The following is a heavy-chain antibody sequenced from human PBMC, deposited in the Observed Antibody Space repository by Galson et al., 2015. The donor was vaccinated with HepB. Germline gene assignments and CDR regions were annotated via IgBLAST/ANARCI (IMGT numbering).Heavy chain of an antibody. V-gene: IGHV3-23*01. J-gene: IGHJ4*02. CDR3: AKDGARSGSYFQGYFDY. D-gene: IGHD1-26*01. CDR1: EFTFSNYA. CDR2: ISDSGDGT. Sequence: SLRLSCAASEFTFSNYAMSWVRQAPGKGLEWVSSISDSGDGTYYADSVKGRFTISRDNSKNTLSLQMNSLRAEDTAVYYCAKDGARSGSYFQGYFDYWGQGALVTVSS.